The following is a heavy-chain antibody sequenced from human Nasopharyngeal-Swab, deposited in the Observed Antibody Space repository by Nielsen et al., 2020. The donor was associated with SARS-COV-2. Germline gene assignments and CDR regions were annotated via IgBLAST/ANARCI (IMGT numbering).Heavy chain of an antibody. J-gene: IGHJ3*01. V-gene: IGHV4-30-4*07. D-gene: IGHD4-17*01. CDR1: GASISSGGFS. CDR3: ARDLTAVTDAFNF. Sequence: SETLSLTCTVSGASISSGGFSWNWIRQPPGKRLEWIGYISYSGSTFYNPSLKSRVSISLDTSKNQFSLKVSSVTAADTAVYYCARDLTAVTDAFNFWGRGTKVIVSS. CDR2: ISYSGST.